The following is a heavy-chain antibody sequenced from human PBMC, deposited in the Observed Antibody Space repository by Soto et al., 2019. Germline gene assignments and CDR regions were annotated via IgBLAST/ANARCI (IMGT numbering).Heavy chain of an antibody. CDR1: GGYISSYY. Sequence: PSETLSLTCTVSGGYISSYYWSWIRQPPGKGLEWIGYIYYSGSTNYNPSLKSRVTISVDTSKNQFSLKLSSVTAADTAVYYCAREEQLAGIGYWGQGTLVTVSS. CDR3: AREEQLAGIGY. J-gene: IGHJ4*02. V-gene: IGHV4-59*01. CDR2: IYYSGST. D-gene: IGHD6-6*01.